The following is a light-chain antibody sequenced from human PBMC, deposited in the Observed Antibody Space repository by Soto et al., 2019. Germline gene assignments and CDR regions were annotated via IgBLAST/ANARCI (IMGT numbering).Light chain of an antibody. CDR1: NSDIGNYNL. J-gene: IGLJ2*01. CDR3: CSYAGTRDV. CDR2: DVS. Sequence: QAVVTQPASVSGSPGQSITISCTGTNSDIGNYNLVSWYQQHPGKAPKLIIYDVSKRPSGVSNRFSGSKSDNTASLTISGLQAEDEADYYCCSYAGTRDVFGGGTKLTVL. V-gene: IGLV2-23*02.